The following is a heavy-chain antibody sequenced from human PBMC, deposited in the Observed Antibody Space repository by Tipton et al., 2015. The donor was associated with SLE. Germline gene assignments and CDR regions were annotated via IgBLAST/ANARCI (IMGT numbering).Heavy chain of an antibody. D-gene: IGHD2-15*01. CDR2: ITSNSGTI. Sequence: SLRLSCAASGFSFSSYNMIWVRQAPGKGLECISYITSNSGTIHYADSVKGRFTISRDNAENSLYLQMNSLRVEDTAVYYCARVVASVSGGDYWGQGILVTVSS. CDR3: ARVVASVSGGDY. CDR1: GFSFSSYN. J-gene: IGHJ4*02. V-gene: IGHV3-48*04.